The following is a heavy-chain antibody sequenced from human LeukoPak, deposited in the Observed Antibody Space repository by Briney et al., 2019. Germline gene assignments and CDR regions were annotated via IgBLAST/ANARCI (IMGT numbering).Heavy chain of an antibody. CDR2: INSDGSTT. CDR1: GFTFSTYW. D-gene: IGHD1-26*01. Sequence: GGSLRLSCAASGFTFSTYWMHWVRQAPGKGLVWVSRINSDGSTTTYADSVKGRFTISRDNAKNTLYLQMNSLRAEDTAVYYWARQGNLRRGSSPGYWGQGPLVTVSS. J-gene: IGHJ4*02. CDR3: ARQGNLRRGSSPGY. V-gene: IGHV3-74*01.